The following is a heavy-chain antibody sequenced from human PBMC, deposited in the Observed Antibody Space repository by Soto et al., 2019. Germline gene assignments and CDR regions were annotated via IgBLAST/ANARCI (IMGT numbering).Heavy chain of an antibody. CDR2: ISEGGYT. Sequence: SETLSLTCTVSGDSISSFINHYCSWIRQPPGRGLEWIGYISEGGYTSYNPSLRSRVFISVDTSNNQVSLNLASVTAADTAIYYCTTQGFGILHGLVDVWGQGTKVTVS. CDR3: TTQGFGILHGLVDV. CDR1: GDSISSFINHY. V-gene: IGHV4-4*09. D-gene: IGHD3-10*01. J-gene: IGHJ6*02.